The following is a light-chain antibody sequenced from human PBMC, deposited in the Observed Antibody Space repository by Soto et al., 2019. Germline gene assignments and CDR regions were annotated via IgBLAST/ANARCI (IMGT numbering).Light chain of an antibody. CDR3: RAYVSSVISDV. J-gene: IGLJ1*01. CDR2: GNS. Sequence: QPALTQPPSVTRAPGPRVTLSCSGSTSNRGQDSGVRWYHQLPGVVATHPIYGNSERPSAVPDRISGSKSVTSASLSITGTQACNDAGYFCRAYVSSVISDVYGTGTKVTVL. V-gene: IGLV1-40*01. CDR1: TSNRGQDSG.